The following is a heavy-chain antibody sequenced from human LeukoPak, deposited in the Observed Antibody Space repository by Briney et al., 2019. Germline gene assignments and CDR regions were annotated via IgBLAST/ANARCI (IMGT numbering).Heavy chain of an antibody. J-gene: IGHJ6*02. Sequence: GGSLRLSCAASGFTFSSYAMSWVRQAPGKGLEWVSAISGSGGSTYYADSVKGRFTISRDNSKNTLYLQMNSLRAEDTAGYYCAKSRAARSYYYGMDVWGQGTTVTVSS. CDR3: AKSRAARSYYYGMDV. CDR2: ISGSGGST. V-gene: IGHV3-23*01. D-gene: IGHD6-6*01. CDR1: GFTFSSYA.